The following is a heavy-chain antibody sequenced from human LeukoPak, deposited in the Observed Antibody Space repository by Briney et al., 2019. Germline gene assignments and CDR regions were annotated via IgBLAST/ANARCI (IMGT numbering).Heavy chain of an antibody. CDR3: AREYPPRYYYDSSGYLDY. CDR2: IWYDGSNK. CDR1: GFTFSSYG. Sequence: GRSLRLSCAGSGFTFSSYGMHWVRQAPGKGLEWVAVIWYDGSNKYYADSVKGRFTISRDNSKNTLYLQMNSLRAEDTAVYYCAREYPPRYYYDSSGYLDYWGQGTLVTVSS. D-gene: IGHD3-22*01. J-gene: IGHJ4*02. V-gene: IGHV3-33*01.